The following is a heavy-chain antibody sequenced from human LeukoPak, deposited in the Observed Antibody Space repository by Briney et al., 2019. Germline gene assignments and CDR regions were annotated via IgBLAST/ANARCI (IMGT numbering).Heavy chain of an antibody. CDR3: ARQGVWLWFGERRPSWFDP. V-gene: IGHV4-34*01. D-gene: IGHD3-10*01. Sequence: PSETLSLTCAVYGGSLSAYYWTWIRQPPGKGLEWIGSIYYSGSTYYNPSLKSRVTISVDTSKNQFSLKLSSVTAADTAVYYCARQGVWLWFGERRPSWFDPWSQGTLVTVSS. CDR1: GGSLSAYY. CDR2: IYYSGST. J-gene: IGHJ5*02.